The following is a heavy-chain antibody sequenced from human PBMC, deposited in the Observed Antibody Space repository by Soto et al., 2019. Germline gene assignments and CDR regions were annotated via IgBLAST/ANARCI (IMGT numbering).Heavy chain of an antibody. D-gene: IGHD4-17*01. CDR1: GFTFSSYA. CDR2: ISRSGDNT. V-gene: IGHV3-23*01. Sequence: EVQLLESGGDLVQPGGSLRLSCAASGFTFSSYAMTWVRQAPGQGLEWVSSISRSGDNTHYADSVKGRFTISRDNSKNTLFLQMNSLRVEDTAVYYCAKLSARDCGDQIDWWGQGTLVTVSS. J-gene: IGHJ4*02. CDR3: AKLSARDCGDQIDW.